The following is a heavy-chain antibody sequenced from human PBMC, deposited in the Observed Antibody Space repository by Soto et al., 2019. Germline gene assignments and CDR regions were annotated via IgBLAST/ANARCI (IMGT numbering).Heavy chain of an antibody. CDR2: ISSSSSTI. CDR3: ARRLQDWYYYGMDV. D-gene: IGHD2-15*01. V-gene: IGHV3-48*02. J-gene: IGHJ6*02. Sequence: EVQLVESGGGLVQPGGSLRLSCAASGFTFSSYSMNWVRQAPGKGLEWVSYISSSSSTIYYADSVKGRFTISRDNAKNSLYLQMGSLTDEDTDAYYCARRLQDWYYYGMDVCVHGTTVVVSS. CDR1: GFTFSSYS.